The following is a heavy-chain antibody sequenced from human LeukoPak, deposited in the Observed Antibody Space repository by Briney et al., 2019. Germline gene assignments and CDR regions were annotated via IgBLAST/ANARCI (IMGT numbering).Heavy chain of an antibody. CDR2: IKSKTDGETT. J-gene: IGHJ3*02. V-gene: IGHV3-15*07. CDR3: AKEEMSIVVVTGSEGDAFDI. Sequence: GGSLRLSCAASGFTFSSYSMNWVRQAPGKGLEWVGRIKSKTDGETTDYAAPVKGRFTISRDDSKNTLYLQMSSLRAEDTGVYYCAKEEMSIVVVTGSEGDAFDIWGQGTMVTVSS. CDR1: GFTFSSYS. D-gene: IGHD2-21*02.